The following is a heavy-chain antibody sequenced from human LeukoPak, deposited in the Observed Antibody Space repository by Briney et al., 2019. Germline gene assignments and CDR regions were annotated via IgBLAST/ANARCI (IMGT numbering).Heavy chain of an antibody. Sequence: AGGSLRLSCAASGFTFNSYAMSWVRQAPGKGLEWVSSIGGSGATTYYADSVKGRFTISRDNSKNTLYLQMNRLTAEDTAVYYCAKEPGDYLNWFDPWGQGTLVTVSS. V-gene: IGHV3-23*01. CDR3: AKEPGDYLNWFDP. CDR2: IGGSGATT. J-gene: IGHJ5*02. CDR1: GFTFNSYA. D-gene: IGHD4-17*01.